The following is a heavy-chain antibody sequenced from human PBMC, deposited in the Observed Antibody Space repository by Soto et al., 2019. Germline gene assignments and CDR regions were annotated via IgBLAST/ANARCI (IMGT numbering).Heavy chain of an antibody. D-gene: IGHD3-3*01. CDR1: GYTFTGYY. Sequence: GASVKVSCKASGYTFTGYYMHWVRQAPGQGLEWKGWINPNSGGTNYAQKFQGWVTMTRDTSISTAYMELSRLRSDDTAVFYCARDSSSDFWSGYYTGPNDYWGQGTLVTVSS. V-gene: IGHV1-2*04. CDR3: ARDSSSDFWSGYYTGPNDY. CDR2: INPNSGGT. J-gene: IGHJ4*02.